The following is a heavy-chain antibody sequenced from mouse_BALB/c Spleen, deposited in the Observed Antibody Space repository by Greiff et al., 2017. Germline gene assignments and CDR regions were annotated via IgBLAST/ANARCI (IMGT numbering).Heavy chain of an antibody. V-gene: IGHV5-4*02. CDR3: ARDHYYGSSH. CDR2: ISDGGSYT. CDR1: GFTFSDYY. D-gene: IGHD1-1*01. Sequence: EVQRVESGGGLVKPGGSLKLSCAASGFTFSDYYMYWVRQTPEKRLEWVATISDGGSYTYYPDSVKGRFTISRDNAKNNLYLQMSSLKSEDTAMYYCARDHYYGSSHWGQGTSVTVSS. J-gene: IGHJ4*01.